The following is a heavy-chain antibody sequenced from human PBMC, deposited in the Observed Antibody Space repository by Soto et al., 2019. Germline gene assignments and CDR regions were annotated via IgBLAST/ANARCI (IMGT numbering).Heavy chain of an antibody. CDR1: GGSISTYY. J-gene: IGHJ4*02. V-gene: IGHV4-59*01. D-gene: IGHD3-9*01. Sequence: QVQLQESGPGLVKPSETLSLTCTVSGGSISTYYWSWIRQPPGKGLGWIGYIYYSGSTNYNPSLKSRVTISVDTSKNQFSLKLSSVTAADTAVYYCARMRNILTGYPGRFDYWGQGTLVTVSS. CDR3: ARMRNILTGYPGRFDY. CDR2: IYYSGST.